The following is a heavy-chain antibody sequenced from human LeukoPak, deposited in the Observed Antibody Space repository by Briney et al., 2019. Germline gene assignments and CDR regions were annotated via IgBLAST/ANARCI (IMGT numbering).Heavy chain of an antibody. CDR2: INTHKGNT. CDR1: ASTFTTYG. V-gene: IGHV1-18*04. CDR3: ATYFSGSGSFTTQFDH. J-gene: IGHJ4*02. Sequence: ASVKVSCKTTASTFTTYGITWVRQAPGQGLKWMGWINTHKGNTYFSREFQDRVFLTTDASTTTAYMELRSLRSDDTAIYYCATYFSGSGSFTTQFDHWGQGPLVTVSS. D-gene: IGHD3-10*01.